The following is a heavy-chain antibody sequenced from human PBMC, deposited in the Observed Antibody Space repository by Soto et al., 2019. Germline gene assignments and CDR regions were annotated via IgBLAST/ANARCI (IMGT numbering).Heavy chain of an antibody. D-gene: IGHD3-3*01. CDR1: GFTFSSYA. Sequence: GGSLRLSCEGSGFTFSSYAMSWVRQAPGKGLEWVSAISGSGGTTYYAESVKGRFTVSRDKSNNTLYLQMNSLRAEDTAVYYCAKSASFWTAYPADLWGQGXLVTVYS. V-gene: IGHV3-23*01. J-gene: IGHJ5*02. CDR2: ISGSGGTT. CDR3: AKSASFWTAYPADL.